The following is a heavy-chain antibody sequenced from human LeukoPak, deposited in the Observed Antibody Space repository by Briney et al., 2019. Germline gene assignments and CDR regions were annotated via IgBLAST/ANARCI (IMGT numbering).Heavy chain of an antibody. D-gene: IGHD6-6*01. CDR2: ISGSGGST. Sequence: GGSLRLSCAASGFTFSSYAMSWVRQAPGKGLEWVLAISGSGGSTYYADSVKGRFTISRDNSKNTLYLQMNSLRAEDTAVYYCAKLGKAARFHIFPYYFDYWGQGTLVTVSS. V-gene: IGHV3-23*01. J-gene: IGHJ4*02. CDR1: GFTFSSYA. CDR3: AKLGKAARFHIFPYYFDY.